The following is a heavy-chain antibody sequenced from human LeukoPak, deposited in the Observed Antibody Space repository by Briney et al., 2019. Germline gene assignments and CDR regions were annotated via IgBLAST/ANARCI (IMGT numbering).Heavy chain of an antibody. CDR3: ARHLTLFNSSGQKNLYRFDP. J-gene: IGHJ5*02. D-gene: IGHD6-19*01. CDR2: IYYSGST. Sequence: PSETLSLTCTVAGGSINSYYWGWIRQPPGKGLEWIGYIYYSGSTNYNPSLKSRVTISVDTSKNQFSLRLNSVTAADTAVYYCARHLTLFNSSGQKNLYRFDPWGQGTLVTVSS. V-gene: IGHV4-59*01. CDR1: GGSINSYY.